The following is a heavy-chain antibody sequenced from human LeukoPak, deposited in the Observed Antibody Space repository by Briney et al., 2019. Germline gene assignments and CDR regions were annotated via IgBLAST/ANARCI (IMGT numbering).Heavy chain of an antibody. Sequence: SETLSLTCTVSGGSISSSSYYWGWIRQPPGKGLEWIGEINHSGSTNYNPSLKSRVTISVDTSKNQFSLKLSSVTAADTAVYYCARGNSYGFAYSFDYWGQGTLVTVSS. CDR1: GGSISSSSYY. D-gene: IGHD5-18*01. CDR3: ARGNSYGFAYSFDY. CDR2: INHSGST. V-gene: IGHV4-39*07. J-gene: IGHJ4*02.